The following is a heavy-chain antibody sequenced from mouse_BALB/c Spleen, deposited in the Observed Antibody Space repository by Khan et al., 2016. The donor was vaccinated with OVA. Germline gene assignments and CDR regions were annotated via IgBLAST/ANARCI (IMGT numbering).Heavy chain of an antibody. CDR1: GYTFTDFA. D-gene: IGHD1-3*01. CDR2: ISTYYGDA. CDR3: ARGSGNSRFAY. J-gene: IGHJ3*01. V-gene: IGHV1S137*01. Sequence: VQLQESGAELVRPGVSVKISCKGSGYTFTDFAMHWVKQRHAKSLEWIGVISTYYGDASYNQKFKGKATMTVDKSSSTAYMELARLTSEDSAIYYCARGSGNSRFAYWGQGTLFTVSA.